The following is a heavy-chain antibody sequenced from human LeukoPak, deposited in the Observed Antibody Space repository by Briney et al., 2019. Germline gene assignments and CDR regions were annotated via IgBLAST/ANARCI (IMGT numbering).Heavy chain of an antibody. Sequence: SETLSLTCAVYGGSFSGYYWSWIRQPPGKGLEWIGEINHSGSTNYNPSLKSRVTISVDTSKNQFSLKLSSVTAADTAVYYCARGRFWSVYLYAFDIWGQGTMVTVSS. CDR2: INHSGST. J-gene: IGHJ3*02. CDR3: ARGRFWSVYLYAFDI. V-gene: IGHV4-34*01. D-gene: IGHD3-3*01. CDR1: GGSFSGYY.